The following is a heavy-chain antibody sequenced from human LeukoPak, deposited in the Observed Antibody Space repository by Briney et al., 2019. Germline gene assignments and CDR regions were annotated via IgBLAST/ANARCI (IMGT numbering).Heavy chain of an antibody. D-gene: IGHD3-22*01. CDR3: ARALAYYDSSGPFDY. CDR1: GGTFSSYA. J-gene: IGHJ4*02. Sequence: SVKVSCKASGGTFSSYAISWVRQAPGQGREWMGGIIPIFGTANYAQKFQGRVTITADESTSTAYMELSSLRSEDTAVYYCARALAYYDSSGPFDYWGQGTLVTVSS. CDR2: IIPIFGTA. V-gene: IGHV1-69*13.